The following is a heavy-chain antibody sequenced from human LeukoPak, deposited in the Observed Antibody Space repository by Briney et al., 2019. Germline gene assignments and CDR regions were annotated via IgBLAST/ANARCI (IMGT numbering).Heavy chain of an antibody. CDR3: ARATMAKFDY. V-gene: IGHV4-59*08. D-gene: IGHD3-10*01. CDR1: GGSISSYY. CDR2: IYYSGST. J-gene: IGHJ4*02. Sequence: SGALSVTCIVSGGSISSYYWSWMRQPRGKGVEWIGYIYYSGSTNYTPSLKSRVTISVDTPKNQSSQKLSSVTAADTAVYYCARATMAKFDYWGQGTLLTVSS.